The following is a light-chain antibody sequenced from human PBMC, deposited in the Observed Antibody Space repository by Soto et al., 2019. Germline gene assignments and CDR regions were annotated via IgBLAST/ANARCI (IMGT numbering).Light chain of an antibody. CDR1: QTINNY. J-gene: IGKJ2*01. V-gene: IGKV1-39*01. CDR3: QQTCSTPYV. CDR2: VAS. Sequence: DIQLTQSPPSLSASVGDRVTITCRASQTINNYVNWYQQEAGKATQLLIYVASSVQGGVPSRFSGSGFGKVFLITISSLQSEDFVIYYCQQTCSTPYVFGGGTKLDI.